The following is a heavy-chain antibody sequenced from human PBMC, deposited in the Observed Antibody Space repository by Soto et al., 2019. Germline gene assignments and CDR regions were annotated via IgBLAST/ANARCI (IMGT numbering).Heavy chain of an antibody. Sequence: SQTLSLTFGISGDSVSSNSSAWNWIRQSPSRVLEWLGRTYYRSKWYNDYAVSVKSRITINPDTSKNQFSLQLNSVTPEDTAVYYCERDLLRSIVVVPAAITTVVYYYYGMDVWGQGTTVTV. J-gene: IGHJ6*02. CDR1: GDSVSSNSSA. D-gene: IGHD2-2*02. CDR2: TYYRSKWYN. V-gene: IGHV6-1*01. CDR3: ERDLLRSIVVVPAAITTVVYYYYGMDV.